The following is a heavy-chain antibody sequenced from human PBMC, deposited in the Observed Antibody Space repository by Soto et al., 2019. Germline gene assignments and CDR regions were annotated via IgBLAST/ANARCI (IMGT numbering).Heavy chain of an antibody. V-gene: IGHV4-4*02. D-gene: IGHD2-8*02. J-gene: IGHJ5*02. CDR1: GASIGSGGW. Sequence: GTLALTCAVSGASIGSGGWWRWLRQPPGKGLEWMAEIFHAGNTHYSPALKSRVTMSVDKSQNQFSLNVYSVTAADTAVHYCERHEGWTGPDQWGQGTLVTVSS. CDR2: IFHAGNT. CDR3: ERHEGWTGPDQ.